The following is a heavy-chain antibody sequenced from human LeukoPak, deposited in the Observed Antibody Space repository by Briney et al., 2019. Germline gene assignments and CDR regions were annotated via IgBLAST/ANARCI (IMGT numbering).Heavy chain of an antibody. CDR1: GYTFTNFY. CDR3: VRGPPNWGFDY. CDR2: IHPSDGDT. D-gene: IGHD7-27*01. J-gene: IGHJ4*02. Sequence: GASVKVSCKASGYTFTNFYMHWVRQAPGQGLEWMGLIHPSDGDTKYAQEFQDRVTMTRDTFISTAYMELNNVRSEDTAVYYCVRGPPNWGFDYWGQGTLVTVSS. V-gene: IGHV1-46*01.